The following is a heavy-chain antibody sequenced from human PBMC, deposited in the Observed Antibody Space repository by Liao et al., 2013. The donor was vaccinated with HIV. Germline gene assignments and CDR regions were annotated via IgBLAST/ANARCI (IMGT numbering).Heavy chain of an antibody. D-gene: IGHD2-2*01. Sequence: QGPLKQWGTGLLKPSETLSRTCAVYEGSFTNYFWSWIRQSPGKGLEWIGYIYYSGNTNYNPSLKSRVTISVDTSKNQFSLKVSSVTAADTAVYYCARSVPAAHFEYWGQGALVTVSS. CDR3: ARSVPAAHFEY. CDR2: IYYSGNT. V-gene: IGHV4-59*01. CDR1: EGSFTNYF. J-gene: IGHJ4*02.